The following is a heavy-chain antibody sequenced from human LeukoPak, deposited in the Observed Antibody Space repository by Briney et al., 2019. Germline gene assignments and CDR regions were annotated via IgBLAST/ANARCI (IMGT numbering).Heavy chain of an antibody. CDR3: ARDELAVAKKGFLDS. J-gene: IGHJ4*02. CDR1: GFTFSSYW. D-gene: IGHD6-19*01. Sequence: GGSLRLSCAASGFTFSSYWMSWVRQAPGKGLEWVANIKQDGSQKYYVDSVKGRFTISRDNAKNSLYLQMNSLRAEDTAVYYCARDELAVAKKGFLDSWGQGTLVTVSS. CDR2: IKQDGSQK. V-gene: IGHV3-7*01.